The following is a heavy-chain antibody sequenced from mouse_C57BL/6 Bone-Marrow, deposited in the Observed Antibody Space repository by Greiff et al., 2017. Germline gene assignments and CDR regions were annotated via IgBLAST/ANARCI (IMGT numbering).Heavy chain of an antibody. D-gene: IGHD2-3*01. Sequence: EVKLMESGGGLVKPGGSLKLSCAASGFTFSSYAMSWVRQTPEKRLEWVATISDGGSYTYYPDNVKGRFTISRDNAKNNLYLQMSHLKSEDTAMYYCARDDGRFYCDDWGQGTTLTVSS. V-gene: IGHV5-4*01. CDR1: GFTFSSYA. CDR2: ISDGGSYT. J-gene: IGHJ2*01. CDR3: ARDDGRFYCDD.